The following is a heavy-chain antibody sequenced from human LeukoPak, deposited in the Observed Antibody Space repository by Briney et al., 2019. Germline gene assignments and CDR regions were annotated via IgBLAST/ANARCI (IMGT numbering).Heavy chain of an antibody. CDR2: LSSSGTTI. J-gene: IGHJ4*02. CDR3: ARPDGDYYYGSGSYFHY. V-gene: IGHV3-48*03. CDR1: GFTFSSYE. D-gene: IGHD3-10*01. Sequence: GGSLRLSCAAPGFTFSSYEMNWVRQAPGKGLEWVSYLSSSGTTIYYADSVKGRFTISRDNAKNSLYLQMNSLRAEDTAVYYCARPDGDYYYGSGSYFHYWGQGTLVTVSS.